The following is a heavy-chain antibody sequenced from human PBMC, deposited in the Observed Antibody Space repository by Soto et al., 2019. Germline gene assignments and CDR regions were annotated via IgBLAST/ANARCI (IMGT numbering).Heavy chain of an antibody. CDR3: AAQYYGSGSYSLDY. CDR2: IVVGSGNT. CDR1: GFTFTSSA. D-gene: IGHD3-10*01. V-gene: IGHV1-58*02. Sequence: SVKVSCKASGFTFTSSAMQWVRQARGQRLEWIGWIVVGSGNTNYAQKFQERVTITRDMSTSTAYMELSSLRSEDTAVYYCAAQYYGSGSYSLDYWGQGTLVTVSS. J-gene: IGHJ4*02.